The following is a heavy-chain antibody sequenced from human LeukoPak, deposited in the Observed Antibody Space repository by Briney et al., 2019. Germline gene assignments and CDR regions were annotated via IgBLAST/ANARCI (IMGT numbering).Heavy chain of an antibody. D-gene: IGHD2-21*02. J-gene: IGHJ4*02. CDR1: GGTFSSYA. V-gene: IGHV1-69*06. CDR3: ARANCGGDCLFDY. Sequence: ASVKVSCKASGGTFSSYAISWVRQAPGQGLEWMGGIIPIFGTANYAQKFQGRVTITADKSTSTAYMELSSLGSEDTAVYYCARANCGGDCLFDYWGQGTLVTVSS. CDR2: IIPIFGTA.